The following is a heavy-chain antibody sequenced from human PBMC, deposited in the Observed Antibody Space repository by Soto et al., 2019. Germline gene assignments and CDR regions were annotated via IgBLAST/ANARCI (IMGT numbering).Heavy chain of an antibody. D-gene: IGHD3-9*01. J-gene: IGHJ4*02. CDR3: AKGTFDWLFIDY. V-gene: IGHV3-9*01. CDR1: GFTFDDYA. CDR2: ISWNSGSI. Sequence: SLRLSCAASGFTFDDYAMHWVRQAPGKGLEWVSGISWNSGSIGYADSVKGRFTISRDNAKNSLYLQMNSLRAEDTALYYCAKGTFDWLFIDYWGQGTLVTVSS.